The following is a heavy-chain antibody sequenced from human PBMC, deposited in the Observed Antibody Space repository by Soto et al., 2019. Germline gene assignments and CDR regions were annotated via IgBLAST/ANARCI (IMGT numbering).Heavy chain of an antibody. J-gene: IGHJ4*02. D-gene: IGHD3-3*01. CDR3: AHRVLRTVFGLVTTTAIYFDF. Sequence: QITLNESGPTQVKPRQTLTLTCTFSGFSLTTSGVGVGWIRQSPGTAPEWLALIYWDDDKRYSPSLKSRLTITKGTSKNQVVLTMADLDPADTATYYCAHRVLRTVFGLVTTTAIYFDFWGQGTPVAVSS. CDR1: GFSLTTSGVG. V-gene: IGHV2-5*02. CDR2: IYWDDDK.